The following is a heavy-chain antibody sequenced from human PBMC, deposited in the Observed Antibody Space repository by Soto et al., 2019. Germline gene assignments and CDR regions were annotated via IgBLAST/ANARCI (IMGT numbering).Heavy chain of an antibody. Sequence: PGWSLRLSCEVSGFIFSDYLMSWVRQAPGKGLEWVANIGHDGRETNYVGSVMGRFSISRDNAKSSLYLQMTSLRAEDTAVYYCTRAERKSNINYRFDYRGEVTKLNVSS. V-gene: IGHV3-7*03. CDR2: IGHDGRET. CDR3: TRAERKSNINYRFDY. CDR1: GFIFSDYL. D-gene: IGHD3-16*02. J-gene: IGHJ4*02.